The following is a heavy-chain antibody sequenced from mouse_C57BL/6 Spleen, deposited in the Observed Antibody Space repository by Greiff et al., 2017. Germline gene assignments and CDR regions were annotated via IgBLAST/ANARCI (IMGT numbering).Heavy chain of an antibody. Sequence: EVQLVESGGGLVKPGGSLKLSCAASGFTFSSYAMSWVRQTPATRLEWVATISDGGSYTYYPDNVKGRFTISRDNATNTLYLQMSHTKSEDTARYYCARDAPLICTVVEAYAMDYWGQGTSVTVSS. CDR1: GFTFSSYA. D-gene: IGHD1-1*01. CDR3: ARDAPLICTVVEAYAMDY. J-gene: IGHJ4*01. CDR2: ISDGGSYT. V-gene: IGHV5-4*01.